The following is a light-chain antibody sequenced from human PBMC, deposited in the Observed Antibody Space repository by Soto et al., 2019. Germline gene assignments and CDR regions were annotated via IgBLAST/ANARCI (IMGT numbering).Light chain of an antibody. J-gene: IGKJ4*01. CDR1: QGIAPY. CDR3: QKYNTAPLT. V-gene: IGKV1-27*01. CDR2: ATS. Sequence: DVQMTQSPSSLSAFVGDRVTITCRASQGIAPYLAWFQQKPGKVPKLLIYATSTLQSGVPSRFSGSGSGTDFTLTISSLQPEAVATYYCQKYNTAPLTFRGGTKVEIK.